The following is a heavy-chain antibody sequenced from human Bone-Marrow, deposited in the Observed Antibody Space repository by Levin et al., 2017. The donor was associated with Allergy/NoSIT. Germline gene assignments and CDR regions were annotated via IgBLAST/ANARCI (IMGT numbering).Heavy chain of an antibody. Sequence: PGGSLRLSCEASEFTFGNYWMSWVRQAPGKGLEWVANIEMFGRGKYYVDSVKGRFTISRDNAKSSLFLEMNSLRAEDTAVYYCARRYSGSYFDYWGQGTLVTVSS. V-gene: IGHV3-7*01. CDR1: EFTFGNYW. J-gene: IGHJ4*02. CDR2: IEMFGRGK. D-gene: IGHD1-26*01. CDR3: ARRYSGSYFDY.